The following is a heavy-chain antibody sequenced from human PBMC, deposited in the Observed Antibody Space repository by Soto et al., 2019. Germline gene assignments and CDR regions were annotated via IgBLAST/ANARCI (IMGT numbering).Heavy chain of an antibody. CDR1: GDSVSSNSAA. Sequence: SQTLSLTCAISGDSVSSNSAAWNWIRQSPSRGLEWLGRTYYRSKWYNDYAVSVKSRITITPDTSKNQFSLQLNSVTPEDTAFYYCARTEGSGWDLYYYYGMDVWGQGTTVTSP. J-gene: IGHJ6*02. CDR3: ARTEGSGWDLYYYYGMDV. V-gene: IGHV6-1*01. CDR2: TYYRSKWYN. D-gene: IGHD6-19*01.